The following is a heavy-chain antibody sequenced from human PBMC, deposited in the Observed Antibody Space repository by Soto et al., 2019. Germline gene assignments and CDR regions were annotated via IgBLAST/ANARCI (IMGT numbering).Heavy chain of an antibody. D-gene: IGHD1-7*01. CDR2: IYYSGST. Sequence: SESLSLTCTVSGGSISSYYWSWIRQPPGKGLEWIGYIYYSGSTNYNPSLKSRVTISVDTSKNQFSLKLSSVTAADTAVYYCERVGPQYNWNYYFDYWGQGTLVTVSS. CDR1: GGSISSYY. J-gene: IGHJ4*02. CDR3: ERVGPQYNWNYYFDY. V-gene: IGHV4-59*01.